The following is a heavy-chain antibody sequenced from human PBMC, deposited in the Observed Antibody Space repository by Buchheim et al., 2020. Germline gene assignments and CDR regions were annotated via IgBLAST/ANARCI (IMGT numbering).Heavy chain of an antibody. CDR3: AHTDSGSYINFDH. V-gene: IGHV2-5*02. CDR2: VYWDGDK. CDR1: GFSLSTRGVS. D-gene: IGHD1-26*01. J-gene: IGHJ4*02. Sequence: QITLKESGPTLVKPTQTLTLTCTFSGFSLSTRGVSVGWIRQPPGKALEWPAPVYWDGDKNFNPSLKSRLTITKDTSKNQVVLTMTNMDPVDTATYFCAHTDSGSYINFDHWGQGTL.